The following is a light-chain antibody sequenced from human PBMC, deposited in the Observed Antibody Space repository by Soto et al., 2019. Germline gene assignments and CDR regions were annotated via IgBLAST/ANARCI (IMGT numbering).Light chain of an antibody. Sequence: QSALTQPASVSGSPGQSITISCTGANSDVGRYNLISWYQQRPGKAPQLIIYEADKRPSGVSNRFSGSKSGNTASLTISGLQADDEADYHCCSYGGYSIFVIFGGWTKVTVL. CDR2: EAD. CDR1: NSDVGRYNL. CDR3: CSYGGYSIFVI. V-gene: IGLV2-23*02. J-gene: IGLJ2*01.